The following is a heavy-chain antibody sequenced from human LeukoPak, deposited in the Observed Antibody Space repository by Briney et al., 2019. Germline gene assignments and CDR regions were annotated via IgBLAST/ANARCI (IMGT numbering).Heavy chain of an antibody. CDR2: ISGSGGST. J-gene: IGHJ4*02. D-gene: IGHD3-3*01. CDR3: AKPFYDFWSGYSEYYFDY. CDR1: GFTFSSYA. Sequence: GGSLRLSCAASGFTFSSYAMSWVRQAPGKGLEWVSAISGSGGSTYYADSVKGRFTISRDNSKNTLCLRMNSLRAEDTAVYYCAKPFYDFWSGYSEYYFDYWGQGTLVTVSS. V-gene: IGHV3-23*01.